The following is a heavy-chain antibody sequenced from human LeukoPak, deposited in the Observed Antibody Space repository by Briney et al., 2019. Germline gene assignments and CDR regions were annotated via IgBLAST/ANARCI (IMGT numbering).Heavy chain of an antibody. Sequence: KPSETLSLTCTVSGGSISSSSYYWDWIRQPPGKGLECIGSIYYSGSTYYNPSLKSRVTISVDTSKNQFSLKLSSVTAADTAVYYCARHQTEYTSLSPFDPWGQGTLVTVSS. J-gene: IGHJ5*02. D-gene: IGHD6-6*01. CDR3: ARHQTEYTSLSPFDP. V-gene: IGHV4-39*01. CDR1: GGSISSSSYY. CDR2: IYYSGST.